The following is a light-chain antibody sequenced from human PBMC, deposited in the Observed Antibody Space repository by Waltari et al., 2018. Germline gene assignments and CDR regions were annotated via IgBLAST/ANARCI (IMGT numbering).Light chain of an antibody. V-gene: IGLV3-21*04. Sequence: SYVLTQPPSESVAPGKTARITCGGKNIGSKSVHWYRQKPGQAPVLVIYSDSDRPSGIPERFSGTKSGNTATLTISRAEAGDEADYYCQVWDSSSDHVVFGGGTKLTVL. CDR2: SDS. CDR3: QVWDSSSDHVV. J-gene: IGLJ2*01. CDR1: NIGSKS.